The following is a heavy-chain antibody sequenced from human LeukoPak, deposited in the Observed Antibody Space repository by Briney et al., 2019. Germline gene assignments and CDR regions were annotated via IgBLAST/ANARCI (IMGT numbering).Heavy chain of an antibody. CDR3: ARGIDDFWSGYYYYFDY. V-gene: IGHV1-2*06. J-gene: IGHJ4*02. CDR2: INPNSGGT. CDR1: GYTFTGYY. Sequence: ASVKVSCKASGYTFTGYYMHWVRQAPGQGLEWMGRINPNSGGTNYAQKFQGRVTMTRDTSISTAYMELSRLRSDDTAVYYCARGIDDFWSGYYYYFDYWGQGTLVTVSS. D-gene: IGHD3-3*01.